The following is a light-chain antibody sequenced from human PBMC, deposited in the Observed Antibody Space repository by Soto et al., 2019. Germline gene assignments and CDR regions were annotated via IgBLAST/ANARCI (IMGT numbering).Light chain of an antibody. Sequence: DIQMTQSPSTLSASVGDRVTITCRASQRVGGGLAWYQQKPGKAPRILIYEAFSLESGVPSRFNGTEYGAEFTLPIGSLQPDDFANYYCLQYITYPFTFDEGTKVEIK. V-gene: IGKV1-5*03. CDR2: EAF. CDR1: QRVGGG. CDR3: LQYITYPFT. J-gene: IGKJ4*01.